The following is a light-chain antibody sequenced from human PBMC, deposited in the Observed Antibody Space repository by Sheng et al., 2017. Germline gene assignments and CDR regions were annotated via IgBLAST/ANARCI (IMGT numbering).Light chain of an antibody. Sequence: AIQMTQSPSSLSASVGDRVTITCRASQGIRNDVGWYQQKPGKAPKLLIYAASSLQSGVTSRFSGSGSGTDFTLTISSLQPEDFATYYCLQDYNYPWTFGQGTKVEIK. CDR1: QGIRND. CDR3: LQDYNYPWT. V-gene: IGKV1-6*01. J-gene: IGKJ1*01. CDR2: AAS.